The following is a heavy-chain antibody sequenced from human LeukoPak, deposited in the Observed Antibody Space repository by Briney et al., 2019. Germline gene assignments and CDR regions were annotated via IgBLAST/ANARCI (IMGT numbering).Heavy chain of an antibody. CDR2: IYSTGST. V-gene: IGHV4-4*07. CDR1: GGSVSGNY. J-gene: IGHJ6*03. CDR3: ARMSYDRTGEGRANLYYYYMAV. Sequence: SETLSLTCTASGGSVSGNYCSWIWQPAGKGLEWVGRIYSTGSTDYNAYLKSRVTMSVDTSKNQISLKLSSVTAADTAVYYCARMSYDRTGEGRANLYYYYMAVWGKGTTVTVSS. D-gene: IGHD3-3*01.